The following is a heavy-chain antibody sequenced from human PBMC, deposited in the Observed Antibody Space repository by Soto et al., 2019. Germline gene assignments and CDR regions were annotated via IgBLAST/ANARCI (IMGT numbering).Heavy chain of an antibody. CDR3: ARDKITGLFDY. CDR2: IHHSGST. V-gene: IGHV4-34*01. Sequence: QVQLQQWGAGLLKPSETLSLTCAVYGGSFSGYYWTWIRQPPGTGLEWIGEIHHSGSTNYNPSLKGXVTISVDTSKHQFSLKLTSVTAADTAVYYCARDKITGLFDYWGQGTLVTVSS. J-gene: IGHJ4*02. D-gene: IGHD2-8*02. CDR1: GGSFSGYY.